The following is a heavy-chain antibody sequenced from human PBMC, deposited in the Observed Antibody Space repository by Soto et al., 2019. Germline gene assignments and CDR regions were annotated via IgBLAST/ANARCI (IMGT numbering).Heavy chain of an antibody. CDR1: GFSFSSYG. V-gene: IGHV3-33*01. D-gene: IGHD2-15*01. CDR3: ARTLMCSSGNCSPN. Sequence: GGSLRLSCGASGFSFSSYGMHWVRQAPGKGLEWVAVIWYDGNKKYYADSVKGRFTISRDNAKNSVYLQMNSLRAEDTAVYYCARTLMCSSGNCSPNWGQGTQVTVSS. J-gene: IGHJ4*02. CDR2: IWYDGNKK.